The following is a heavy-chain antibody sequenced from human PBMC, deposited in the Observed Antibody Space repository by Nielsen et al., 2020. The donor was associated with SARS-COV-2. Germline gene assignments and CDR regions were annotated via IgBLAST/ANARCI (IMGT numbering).Heavy chain of an antibody. V-gene: IGHV7-4-1*02. CDR1: GYTFHKFA. Sequence: ASVKVSCKTSGYTFHKFALNWVRQAPGQGLEWMGWIDTNTGNPTYALGFTGRFVFSLDTSVSTAYLQISGLKAEDTAVYYCARENSGPGGTASYGMDLWGQGTTVTVSS. D-gene: IGHD3-10*01. CDR2: IDTNTGNP. J-gene: IGHJ6*02. CDR3: ARENSGPGGTASYGMDL.